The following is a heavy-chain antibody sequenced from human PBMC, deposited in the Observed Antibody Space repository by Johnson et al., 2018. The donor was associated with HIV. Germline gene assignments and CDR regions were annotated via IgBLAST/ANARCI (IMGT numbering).Heavy chain of an antibody. Sequence: QLVESGGGVVPPGRSLRLSCAASGFIFKDYGIHWVRQTPGKGLEWVAFISDDGSSRLYGDSVKDRFTISRDNFQNTVSLQMNSLRVEDTAVYYCTVPASIAVAGLGAFDIWGQGTMVTVSS. J-gene: IGHJ3*02. D-gene: IGHD6-19*01. V-gene: IGHV3-30*03. CDR1: GFIFKDYG. CDR2: ISDDGSSR. CDR3: TVPASIAVAGLGAFDI.